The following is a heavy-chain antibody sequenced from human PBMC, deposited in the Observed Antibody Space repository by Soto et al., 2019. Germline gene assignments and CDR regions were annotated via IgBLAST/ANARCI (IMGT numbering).Heavy chain of an antibody. CDR3: ARGPPFGY. V-gene: IGHV4-30-2*01. CDR2: IYHSGST. Sequence: PSETLSLTCTVFGGSISSSSYYWTWIRQPPGKGLEWIGYIYHSGSTYYNPSLKSRVTISVDRSKNQFSLKLSSVTAADTAVYYCARGPPFGYWGQGTLVTVSS. D-gene: IGHD3-10*01. CDR1: GGSISSSSYY. J-gene: IGHJ4*02.